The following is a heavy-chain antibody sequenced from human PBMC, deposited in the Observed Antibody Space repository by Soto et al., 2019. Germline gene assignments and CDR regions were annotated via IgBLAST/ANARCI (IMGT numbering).Heavy chain of an antibody. Sequence: GGSLRLSCAASGFTFSSYSMNWVRQAPGKGLEWVSSISSSSSYIYYADSVKGRFTISRDNAKNSLYLQMNSLRAEDTAVYYCARPGRDYNAFDIWGQGTMVTVSS. D-gene: IGHD4-17*01. CDR1: GFTFSSYS. CDR3: ARPGRDYNAFDI. J-gene: IGHJ3*02. CDR2: ISSSSSYI. V-gene: IGHV3-21*01.